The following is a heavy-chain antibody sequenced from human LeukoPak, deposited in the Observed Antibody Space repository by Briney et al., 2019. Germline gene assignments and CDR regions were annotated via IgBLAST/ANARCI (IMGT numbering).Heavy chain of an antibody. CDR2: IWYDGSNK. J-gene: IGHJ3*02. CDR1: GFTFSSYV. Sequence: GRSLRLSCAASGFTFSSYVMHWVRQAPGKGLEWVAVIWYDGSNKYYADSVKGRFTISRDNSKNTLYLQMNSLRAEDTAVYYCARSKRLDDAFDIWGQGTMVTVSS. D-gene: IGHD4-11*01. V-gene: IGHV3-33*01. CDR3: ARSKRLDDAFDI.